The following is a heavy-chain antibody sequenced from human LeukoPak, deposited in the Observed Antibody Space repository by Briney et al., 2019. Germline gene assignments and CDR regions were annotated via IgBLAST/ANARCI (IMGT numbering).Heavy chain of an antibody. V-gene: IGHV3-23*01. D-gene: IGHD6-13*01. CDR2: ISGSGGST. CDR3: AKDAPSPSSSWYVGLDY. CDR1: GFTFSSYA. J-gene: IGHJ4*02. Sequence: PGGSLRLSCAASGFTFSSYAMSWVRQAPGKGLEWVSAISGSGGSTYYADSVKGRFTISRDNSKNTLYLQMNSLRAEDTAVYYCAKDAPSPSSSWYVGLDYWGQGTLVTVSS.